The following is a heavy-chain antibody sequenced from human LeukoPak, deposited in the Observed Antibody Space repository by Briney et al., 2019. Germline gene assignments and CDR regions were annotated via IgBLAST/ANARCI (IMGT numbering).Heavy chain of an antibody. CDR2: ISGSGGST. D-gene: IGHD2-2*01. CDR1: GFTFSSYA. V-gene: IGHV3-23*01. Sequence: GGSLRLSCAASGFTFSSYAMSWVRQAPGKGLEWVSAISGSGGSTYYADSVKGRFTISRDNSKNTLYLQMNSLRAEGTAVYYCAKEAGYCSSTSCQDWFDPWGQGTLVTVSS. J-gene: IGHJ5*02. CDR3: AKEAGYCSSTSCQDWFDP.